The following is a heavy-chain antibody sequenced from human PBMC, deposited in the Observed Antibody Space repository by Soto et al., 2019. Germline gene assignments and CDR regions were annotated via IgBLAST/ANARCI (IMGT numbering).Heavy chain of an antibody. CDR3: ARNMDYYYGPGSGNGHGF. CDR2: INTGFGDT. V-gene: IGHV1-2*02. J-gene: IGHJ6*02. CDR1: GYTFTSYY. Sequence: QVQLVQSGAEVKEPGDSVRVSCEASGYTFTSYYIHWVRQAPGQGLEWMGWINTGFGDTTYAQDFQGRVSMTRDMSISTVYMELSRLTSDDTAIYYCARNMDYYYGPGSGNGHGFWGQGTTVTVFS. D-gene: IGHD3-10*01.